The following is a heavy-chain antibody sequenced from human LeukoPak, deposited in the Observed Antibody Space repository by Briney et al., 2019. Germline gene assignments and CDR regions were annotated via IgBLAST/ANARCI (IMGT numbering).Heavy chain of an antibody. V-gene: IGHV5-51*01. D-gene: IGHD2-2*01. CDR2: IYPGDSDT. Sequence: GESLKISCRGSGYSFTTYWIGWVRQMPGKGLEWVVIIYPGDSDTRYSPSFQGQVTLSADKSINTAYLQWSSLKASDTAMYYCARRQGCSSTSCPPDYWGQGTLVTVSP. CDR1: GYSFTTYW. CDR3: ARRQGCSSTSCPPDY. J-gene: IGHJ4*02.